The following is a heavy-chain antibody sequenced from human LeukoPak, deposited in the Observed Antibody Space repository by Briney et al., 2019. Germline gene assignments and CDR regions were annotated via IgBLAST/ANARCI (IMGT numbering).Heavy chain of an antibody. CDR2: INHSETT. CDR3: ARGKLGSSGWRAAYMDV. J-gene: IGHJ6*03. CDR1: GFIFSSYA. V-gene: IGHV4-34*01. D-gene: IGHD6-19*01. Sequence: GSLRLSCAASGFIFSSYAMSWVRQPPGKGLEWIGEINHSETTNYNPSLKSRVTISVDTSKSQFSLKLSSVTAADTAVYYCARGKLGSSGWRAAYMDVWGKGTTVTVSS.